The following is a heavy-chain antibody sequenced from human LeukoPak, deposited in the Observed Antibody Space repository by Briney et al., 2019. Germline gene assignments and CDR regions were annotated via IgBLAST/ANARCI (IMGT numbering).Heavy chain of an antibody. Sequence: PGGSLKLSCAASGFTFSGSAMHWVRQASGKGLEWVGRIRSKANSYATAYAASVKGRFTISRDDSKNTAYLQMNSLKTEDTAVYYCTRPFMVRGVDNWFDPWGQGTLVTVSS. V-gene: IGHV3-73*01. CDR2: IRSKANSYAT. J-gene: IGHJ5*02. CDR1: GFTFSGSA. CDR3: TRPFMVRGVDNWFDP. D-gene: IGHD3-10*01.